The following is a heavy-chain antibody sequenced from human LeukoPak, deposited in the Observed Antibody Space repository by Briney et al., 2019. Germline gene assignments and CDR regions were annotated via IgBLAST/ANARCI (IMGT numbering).Heavy chain of an antibody. D-gene: IGHD6-13*01. V-gene: IGHV3-23*01. CDR2: ISGCGGST. Sequence: GGSLRLSCEASGFTFSSYAMSWVRQAPGKGLEWVSAISGCGGSTYYADSVKGRFTISRDNSKNTLYLQMNSLRAEDTAAYYCAKDRIAPFDYWGQGTLVTVSS. J-gene: IGHJ4*02. CDR1: GFTFSSYA. CDR3: AKDRIAPFDY.